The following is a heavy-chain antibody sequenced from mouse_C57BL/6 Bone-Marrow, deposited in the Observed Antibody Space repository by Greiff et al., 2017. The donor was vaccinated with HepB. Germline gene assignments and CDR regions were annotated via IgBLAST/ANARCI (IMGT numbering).Heavy chain of an antibody. CDR2: IHPNSGST. J-gene: IGHJ1*03. CDR1: GYTFTSYW. V-gene: IGHV1-64*01. Sequence: VQLQQPGAELVKPGASVKLSCKASGYTFTSYWMHWVKQRPGQGLEWIGMIHPNSGSTNYNEKFKSKATLTVDKSSSTAYMQLSSLTSEDSAVYYCARGGMVNLYWYCDVWGTGTTVTVSS. CDR3: ARGGMVNLYWYCDV. D-gene: IGHD2-2*01.